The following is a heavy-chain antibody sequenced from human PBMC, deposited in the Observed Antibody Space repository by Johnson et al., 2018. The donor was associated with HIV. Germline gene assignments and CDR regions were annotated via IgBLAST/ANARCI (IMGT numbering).Heavy chain of an antibody. CDR2: ISYDGSNK. Sequence: QVQLVESGGGLVQPGGSLRLSCAASGFTFSSYAMHWVRQAPGKGLEWVAVISYDGSNKYYADSVQGRFTISRDNSKNSLYLQMNSLRAEDTAVYYCARGGIIHDACDIWGQGTMVTVSS. J-gene: IGHJ3*02. CDR3: ARGGIIHDACDI. D-gene: IGHD1-1*01. CDR1: GFTFSSYA. V-gene: IGHV3-30*04.